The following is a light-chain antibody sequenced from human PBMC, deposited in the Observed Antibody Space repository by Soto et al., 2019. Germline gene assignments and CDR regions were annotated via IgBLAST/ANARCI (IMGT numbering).Light chain of an antibody. CDR1: SSDVGSYNL. CDR2: EGS. J-gene: IGLJ3*02. CDR3: CSYARSSTWV. Sequence: QSALTQPASVSGSPGQSITISCTGTSSDVGSYNLVSWYQQHPGKAPKHMIYEGSKRPSGVSNRFSASKSDNTASLTLSGLQAEDEADYYCCSYARSSTWVFGVGTKLTVL. V-gene: IGLV2-23*01.